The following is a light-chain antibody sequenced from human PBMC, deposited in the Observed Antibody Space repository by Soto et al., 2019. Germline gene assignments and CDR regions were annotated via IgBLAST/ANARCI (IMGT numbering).Light chain of an antibody. CDR3: QQYERWAPMYT. CDR1: QSVSSN. J-gene: IGKJ2*01. CDR2: YAS. V-gene: IGKV3-15*01. Sequence: DIVMTQSPATLSVSPGERATLSCRASQSVSSNLVWYQQNPGQAPRLLIFYASTRATGIPARLSGSGSGTEFTLTTSSMQSVDFAVYCCQQYERWAPMYTFGQGTKLEIK.